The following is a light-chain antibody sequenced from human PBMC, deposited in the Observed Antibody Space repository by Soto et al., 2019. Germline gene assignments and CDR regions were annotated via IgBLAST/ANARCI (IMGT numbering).Light chain of an antibody. CDR2: DVS. CDR1: SSDVGGYKY. CDR3: SSYTSYTSYV. Sequence: QSVLTQPASVSGSPGQSIAISCTGTSSDVGGYKYVSWYQQYPGKAPKLMIYDVSNRPSGVPDRFSGSKSGNTASLTTSGLQSEDEADYYCSSYTSYTSYVFGTGTKVTVL. V-gene: IGLV2-14*01. J-gene: IGLJ1*01.